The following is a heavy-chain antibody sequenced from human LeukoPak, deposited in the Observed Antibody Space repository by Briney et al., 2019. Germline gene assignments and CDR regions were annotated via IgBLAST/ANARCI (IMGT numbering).Heavy chain of an antibody. CDR2: IIHAFGGA. D-gene: IGHD5-12*01. Sequence: GSSVKVSCKASGGTFSSFALNWVRQAPGQGLEWMGGIIHAFGGADYTQKFQGRITITADDSTSTVCMEVSSLKSEDTAVYYCARGISAIPSGYFGPYVFDYWGQGTLVTVSS. CDR3: ARGISAIPSGYFGPYVFDY. V-gene: IGHV1-69*01. J-gene: IGHJ4*02. CDR1: GGTFSSFA.